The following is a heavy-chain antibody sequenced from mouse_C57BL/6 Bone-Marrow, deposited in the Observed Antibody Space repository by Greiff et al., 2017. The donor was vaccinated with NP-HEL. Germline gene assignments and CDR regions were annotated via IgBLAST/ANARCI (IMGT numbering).Heavy chain of an antibody. CDR2: IWSDGST. CDR1: GFSLTSYG. V-gene: IGHV2-6*03. Sequence: VQLVESGPGLVAPSQSLSITCTVSGFSLTSYGVHWVRQPPGKGLEWLVVIWSDGSTTYNSALKSRLSISKDNSKSQVFLKMNSLQTDDTAMYYCARSSIVTTHYYAMDYWGQGTSVTVSS. D-gene: IGHD2-5*01. CDR3: ARSSIVTTHYYAMDY. J-gene: IGHJ4*01.